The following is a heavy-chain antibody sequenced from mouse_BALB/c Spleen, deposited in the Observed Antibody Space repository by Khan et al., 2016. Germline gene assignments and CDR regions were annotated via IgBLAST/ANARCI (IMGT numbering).Heavy chain of an antibody. J-gene: IGHJ3*01. D-gene: IGHD1-1*01. Sequence: QVQLKESGPSLVQPSQSLSITCTVSGFSLTSYGVHWVRQSPGKGLEWLGVIWRGGSTDYNAAFMSRLSITKDNSKSQVFFKMNSLQADDTAIYYCAKMGYYGSSLFAYWGQGTLVTVSA. CDR3: AKMGYYGSSLFAY. CDR2: IWRGGST. CDR1: GFSLTSYG. V-gene: IGHV2-5-1*01.